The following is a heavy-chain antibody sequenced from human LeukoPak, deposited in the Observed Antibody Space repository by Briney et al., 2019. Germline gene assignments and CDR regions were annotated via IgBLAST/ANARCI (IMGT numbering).Heavy chain of an antibody. CDR3: ARDRELLAPDYYYYMDV. CDR2: IYTSGNT. J-gene: IGHJ6*03. D-gene: IGHD1-26*01. CDR1: GGSISGGGYY. V-gene: IGHV4-61*02. Sequence: SETLSLTCTVSGGSISGGGYYWSWIRQPAGKGLEWIGRIYTSGNTNYNPSLKSRATISVDTSKNQFSLELSSVTAADTAVYYCARDRELLAPDYYYYMDVWGKGTTVTISS.